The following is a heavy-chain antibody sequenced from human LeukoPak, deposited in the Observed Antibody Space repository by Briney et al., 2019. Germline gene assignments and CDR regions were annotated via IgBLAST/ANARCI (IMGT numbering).Heavy chain of an antibody. CDR3: ARDIAMVRGVMYYYYGMDV. J-gene: IGHJ6*02. D-gene: IGHD3-10*01. CDR1: GFTFSSYA. V-gene: IGHV3-30-3*01. CDR2: ISYDGSNK. Sequence: GGSLRLSFAASGFTFSSYAMHWVRKAPGKGLEWVAVISYDGSNKYYADSVKGRFTISRDNSKNTLYLQMNSLRAEDTAVYYCARDIAMVRGVMYYYYGMDVWGQGTTVTVSS.